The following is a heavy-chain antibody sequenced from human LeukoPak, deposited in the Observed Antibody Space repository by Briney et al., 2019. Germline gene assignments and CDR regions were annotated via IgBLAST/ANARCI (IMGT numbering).Heavy chain of an antibody. D-gene: IGHD6-13*01. Sequence: SQTLSLTCAISGDSVSSNSAAWNWIRQSPSRGLEWLGRTYYRSKWYNDYAVSVKSRITINPDTSKNQFSLQLNSVTPEDTAVYYCARGQVAAAGDYYYYYMDVWGKGTTVTVSS. CDR3: ARGQVAAAGDYYYYYMDV. J-gene: IGHJ6*03. V-gene: IGHV6-1*01. CDR1: GDSVSSNSAA. CDR2: TYYRSKWYN.